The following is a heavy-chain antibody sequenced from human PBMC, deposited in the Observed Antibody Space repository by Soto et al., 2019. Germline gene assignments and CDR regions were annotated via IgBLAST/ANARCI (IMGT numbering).Heavy chain of an antibody. D-gene: IGHD1-26*01. Sequence: SHTLSLTCEICGGRVSRYTGGWNWFRQSPSRGLEWLGRTYYRSKWNYDYALSVRSRITINPDTSKNQYSLQLNSVTPEDTAVYYCGRGEQYSGRIFDNWGQRTLGTVSS. CDR3: GRGEQYSGRIFDN. CDR1: GGRVSRYTGG. J-gene: IGHJ4*01. CDR2: TYYRSKWNY. V-gene: IGHV6-1*01.